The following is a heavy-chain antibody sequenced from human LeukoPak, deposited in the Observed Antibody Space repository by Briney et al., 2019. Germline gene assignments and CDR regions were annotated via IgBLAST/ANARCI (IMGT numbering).Heavy chain of an antibody. Sequence: GGSLRLSCAASGFTFDDYAMHWVRQAPGKGLEWVSLISWDGGSTYYADSVKGRFTISRDNAKNSLYLQMNSLRAEDTAIYYCVRDQNKWEPLLEYWGQGTLVTVSS. CDR3: VRDQNKWEPLLEY. CDR2: ISWDGGST. V-gene: IGHV3-43D*03. D-gene: IGHD3-3*01. CDR1: GFTFDDYA. J-gene: IGHJ4*02.